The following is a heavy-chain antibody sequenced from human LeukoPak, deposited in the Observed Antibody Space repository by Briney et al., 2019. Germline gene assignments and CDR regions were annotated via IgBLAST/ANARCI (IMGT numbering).Heavy chain of an antibody. Sequence: PSETLSLTCTVSGGSISSYYWSWIRQPPGKGLEWIGYIYYSGSTNYNPSLKSRVTMSVDTSKNQFSLKLSSVTAADTAVYYCARDAPANAFDIWGQGTMVTVSS. V-gene: IGHV4-59*12. CDR1: GGSISSYY. CDR3: ARDAPANAFDI. CDR2: IYYSGST. J-gene: IGHJ3*02.